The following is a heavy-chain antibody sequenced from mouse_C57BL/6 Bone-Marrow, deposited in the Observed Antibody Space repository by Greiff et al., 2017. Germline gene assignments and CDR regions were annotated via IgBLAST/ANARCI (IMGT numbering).Heavy chain of an antibody. CDR2: IHPNSGST. J-gene: IGHJ2*01. V-gene: IGHV1-64*01. D-gene: IGHD1-1*01. Sequence: VQLQQPGAELVKPGASVKLSCKASGYTFTSYWMHWVKQRPGQGLEWIGMIHPNSGSTNYNEKFKSKATLTVDKSSSTAYMQLSSLTSEDSAVYYCARERGYYGSSYGYWGQGTTLTVST. CDR1: GYTFTSYW. CDR3: ARERGYYGSSYGY.